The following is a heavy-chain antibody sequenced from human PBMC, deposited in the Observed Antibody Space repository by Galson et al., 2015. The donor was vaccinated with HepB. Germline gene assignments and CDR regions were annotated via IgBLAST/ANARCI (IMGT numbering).Heavy chain of an antibody. CDR1: GYTFTSYG. Sequence: SVKVSCKASGYTFTSYGISWVRQAPGQGLEWMGWISAYNGNTNYAQKLQGRVTMTTDTSTSTAYMELRSLRSDDTAVYYCARDTAQYYYDSSGYYSENDPFDYWGQGTLVTVSS. V-gene: IGHV1-18*04. D-gene: IGHD3-22*01. J-gene: IGHJ4*02. CDR3: ARDTAQYYYDSSGYYSENDPFDY. CDR2: ISAYNGNT.